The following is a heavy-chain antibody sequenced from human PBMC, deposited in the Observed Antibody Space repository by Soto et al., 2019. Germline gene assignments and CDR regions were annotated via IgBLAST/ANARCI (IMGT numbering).Heavy chain of an antibody. Sequence: PSETLSLTCTVSGDSIISSDFYLGGVRQPPGKGLEWIGSIFYLGSSYYNPSLKSRVTMSVDTSKNQFSLRLRSVTAADTALYFCARHSLALRKNNWFDPWGQGIMVTVS. J-gene: IGHJ5*02. CDR3: ARHSLALRKNNWFDP. CDR2: IFYLGSS. CDR1: GDSIISSDFY. V-gene: IGHV4-39*01. D-gene: IGHD3-3*02.